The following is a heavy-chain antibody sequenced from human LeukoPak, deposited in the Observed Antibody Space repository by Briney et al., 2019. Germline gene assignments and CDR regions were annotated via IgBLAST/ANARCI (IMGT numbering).Heavy chain of an antibody. J-gene: IGHJ4*01. D-gene: IGHD3-10*01. Sequence: SETLSLTCTVSGGSISTYYWSWIRQPPGKGLEWIGYISYSGSTKFNPSLRSRVTISADTSKHQISLKLNSVTAADTAVYYCARDLADGSGSYYSRPLDYWGQGTLVTVSS. CDR2: ISYSGST. V-gene: IGHV4-59*01. CDR3: ARDLADGSGSYYSRPLDY. CDR1: GGSISTYY.